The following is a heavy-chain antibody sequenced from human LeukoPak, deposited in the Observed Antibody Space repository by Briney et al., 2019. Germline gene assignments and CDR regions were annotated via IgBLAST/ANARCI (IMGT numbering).Heavy chain of an antibody. CDR1: GYTFTGYY. D-gene: IGHD6-13*01. Sequence: GASVKVSCKASGYTFTGYYMHWVRQAPGQGLEWMGWINPNSGGTNYAQKFQGWVTMTRDTSISTAYMELSRLRSDDTAVYYCARDLDSSSRGYFDCWGQGTLVTVSS. J-gene: IGHJ4*02. V-gene: IGHV1-2*04. CDR3: ARDLDSSSRGYFDC. CDR2: INPNSGGT.